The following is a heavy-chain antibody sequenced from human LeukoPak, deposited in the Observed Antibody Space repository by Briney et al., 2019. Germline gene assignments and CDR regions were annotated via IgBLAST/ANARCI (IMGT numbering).Heavy chain of an antibody. Sequence: ASVKVSCKASGYTFTNSDINRVRQATGQGLEWMGWISAYNGNTNYAQKLQGRVTMTTDTSTSTAYMELRSLRSDDTAVYYCARLVVGATYYYYYYMDVWGKGTTVTVSS. CDR2: ISAYNGNT. CDR3: ARLVVGATYYYYYYMDV. J-gene: IGHJ6*03. D-gene: IGHD1-26*01. CDR1: GYTFTNSD. V-gene: IGHV1-18*01.